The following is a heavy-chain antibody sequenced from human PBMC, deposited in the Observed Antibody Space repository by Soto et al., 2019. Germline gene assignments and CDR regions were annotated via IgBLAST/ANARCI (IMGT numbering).Heavy chain of an antibody. Sequence: SGPTLVNPTQTLTLTCTFSGFSLSTSGMCVSWIRQPPGKALEWLALIDWDDDKYYSTSLKTRLTISKDTSKNQVVLTMTNMDPVDTATYYCARMVGVYYGSGSYSPMPDYWGQGTLVTVSS. CDR2: IDWDDDK. V-gene: IGHV2-70*01. J-gene: IGHJ4*02. CDR1: GFSLSTSGMC. CDR3: ARMVGVYYGSGSYSPMPDY. D-gene: IGHD3-10*01.